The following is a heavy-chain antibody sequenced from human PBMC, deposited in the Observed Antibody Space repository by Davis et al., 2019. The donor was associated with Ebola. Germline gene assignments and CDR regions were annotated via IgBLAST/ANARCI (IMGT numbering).Heavy chain of an antibody. V-gene: IGHV3-23*01. D-gene: IGHD2-2*01. Sequence: GESLKTPCAASGTVFRNSVMSWVRQALGQGPEWVSTLGTSADTYYADSVKGRFTISRDNSKNTLYLKMKGLRVEDTANYYCAKDTSNIWFDIWGQGTNVTVSS. J-gene: IGHJ3*02. CDR3: AKDTSNIWFDI. CDR1: GTVFRNSV. CDR2: LGTSADT.